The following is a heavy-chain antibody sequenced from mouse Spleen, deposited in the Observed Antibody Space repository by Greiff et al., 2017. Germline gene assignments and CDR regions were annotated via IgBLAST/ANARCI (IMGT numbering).Heavy chain of an antibody. CDR2: ISNGGGST. J-gene: IGHJ2*01. CDR1: GFTFSDYY. V-gene: IGHV5-12*02. Sequence: EVKLMESGGGLVQPGGSLKLSCATSGFTFSDYYMYWVRQTPEKRLEWVAYISNGGGSTYYPDTVKGRFTISRDNAKNTLYLQMSRLKSEDTAMYYCARQGGDAFDYWGQGTTLTVSS. D-gene: IGHD3-3*01. CDR3: ARQGGDAFDY.